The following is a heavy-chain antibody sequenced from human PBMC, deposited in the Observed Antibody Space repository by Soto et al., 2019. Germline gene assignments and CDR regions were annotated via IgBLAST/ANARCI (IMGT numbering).Heavy chain of an antibody. Sequence: PGGSLRLSCAASGFTFSSYWMSWVRQAPGKGLEWVANIKQDGSEKYYVDSVKGRFTISRDNAKNSLYLQMNSLRAEDTAVYYCARDPAVAARHSRNRFDPWGQGTLVTVSS. CDR3: ARDPAVAARHSRNRFDP. V-gene: IGHV3-7*03. D-gene: IGHD6-19*01. CDR2: IKQDGSEK. CDR1: GFTFSSYW. J-gene: IGHJ5*02.